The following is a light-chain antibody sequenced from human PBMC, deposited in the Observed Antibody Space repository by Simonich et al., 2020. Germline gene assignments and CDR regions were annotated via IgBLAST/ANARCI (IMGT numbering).Light chain of an antibody. CDR1: QSVLYSSNHKNY. CDR2: WES. J-gene: IGKJ1*01. V-gene: IGKV4-1*01. CDR3: QQYYSTRT. Sequence: DIVMTQSPDSLAVSLGERATINCKSSQSVLYSSNHKNYLAWYQQKPGQPPKLLIYWESTRESGVPDRFSGSGSGTDFTLTISSLQAEDVAVYYCQQYYSTRTFGQGTKVEIK.